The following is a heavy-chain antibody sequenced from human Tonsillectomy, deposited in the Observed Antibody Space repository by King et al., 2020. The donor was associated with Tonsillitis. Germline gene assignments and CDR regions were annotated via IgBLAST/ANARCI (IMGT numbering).Heavy chain of an antibody. Sequence: QLQESGPGLVKPSETLSLTCTVSGGSISSSSYYWGWIRQPPGKGLEWIGSIYYSGSTYYNPSLKSRVTISVDTSKNQFSLKLSSVTAADTAVYYCARRLGEEWELLGEASNWFDPWGQGTLVTVSS. CDR3: ARRLGEEWELLGEASNWFDP. CDR1: GGSISSSSYY. V-gene: IGHV4-39*01. J-gene: IGHJ5*02. D-gene: IGHD1-26*01. CDR2: IYYSGST.